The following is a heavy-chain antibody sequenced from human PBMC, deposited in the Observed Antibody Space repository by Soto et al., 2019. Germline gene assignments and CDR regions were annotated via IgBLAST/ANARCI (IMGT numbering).Heavy chain of an antibody. J-gene: IGHJ3*02. CDR1: GYTLTELA. Sequence: ASGKVSCKVSGYTLTELAMHWVRQAPGKGLEWMGGFDPEDGETIYAQKFQGRVTMTEDTSTDTAYMELSSLRSEDTAVYYCATRGKQWLDAFDIWGQGTMVTVSS. V-gene: IGHV1-24*01. CDR3: ATRGKQWLDAFDI. D-gene: IGHD6-19*01. CDR2: FDPEDGET.